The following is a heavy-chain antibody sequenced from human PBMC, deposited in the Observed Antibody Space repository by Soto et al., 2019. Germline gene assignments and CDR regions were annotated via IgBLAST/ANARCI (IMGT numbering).Heavy chain of an antibody. J-gene: IGHJ4*02. CDR2: IYHSGST. Sequence: QLQLQESGSGLVKPSQTLSLTCAVSGGSISSGGYSWNWIRQPPGKGLEWIGYIYHSGSTSYNPSLKSRVSISVDKSKNQFSLKLSSVTAADTAVYYCARDALTGYYYEEWGRGTLVTVSS. CDR3: ARDALTGYYYEE. D-gene: IGHD3-22*01. V-gene: IGHV4-30-2*01. CDR1: GGSISSGGYS.